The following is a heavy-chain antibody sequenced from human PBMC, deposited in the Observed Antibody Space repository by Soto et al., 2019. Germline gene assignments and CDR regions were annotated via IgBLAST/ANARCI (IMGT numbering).Heavy chain of an antibody. Sequence: QITLRESGPTLVKPTQTLTLTCTFSGFSLTTTGVGVGWFRQPPGRALEWLALIYWDDDKRYSPSLKNRLTITKDTSKNQVVLTMSNMDPVDTATFYCAHREFDGIREVIRWFDPWGQGIPVTVSS. V-gene: IGHV2-5*02. J-gene: IGHJ5*01. D-gene: IGHD3-10*01. CDR3: AHREFDGIREVIRWFDP. CDR2: IYWDDDK. CDR1: GFSLTTTGVG.